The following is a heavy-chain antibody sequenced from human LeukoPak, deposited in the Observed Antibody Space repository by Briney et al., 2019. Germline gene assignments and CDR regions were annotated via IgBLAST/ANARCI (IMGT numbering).Heavy chain of an antibody. V-gene: IGHV4-59*01. Sequence: SETLSLTCTVSGGSISSYYWSWSRQPPRKGLGWIGYVYYSGSTNYNPSLKSRVTISVDTSKNQFSLMLSSVTAADTAVYYCARGLGSGNYYVGFDYWGQGTLVTVSS. J-gene: IGHJ4*02. CDR3: ARGLGSGNYYVGFDY. D-gene: IGHD1-26*01. CDR2: VYYSGST. CDR1: GGSISSYY.